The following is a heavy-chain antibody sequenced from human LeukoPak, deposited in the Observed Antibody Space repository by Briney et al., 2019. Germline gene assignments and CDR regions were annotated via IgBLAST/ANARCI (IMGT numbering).Heavy chain of an antibody. D-gene: IGHD3-10*01. J-gene: IGHJ4*02. CDR1: GFTFRRYS. Sequence: GGSLRLSCAASGFTFRRYSMSWVRQAPGKGLEWVANIKQDGSEIYYVDSVKGRFTISRDNAKNSLYLQMNSLRAEDTAVYYCARGGRATMVRSPTYFDYWGQGTLVTVSS. CDR2: IKQDGSEI. CDR3: ARGGRATMVRSPTYFDY. V-gene: IGHV3-7*01.